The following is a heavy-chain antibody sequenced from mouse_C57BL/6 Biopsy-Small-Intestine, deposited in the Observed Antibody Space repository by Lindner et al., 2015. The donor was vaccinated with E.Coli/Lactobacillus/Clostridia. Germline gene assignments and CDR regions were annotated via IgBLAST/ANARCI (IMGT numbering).Heavy chain of an antibody. D-gene: IGHD2-13*01. CDR3: ARMRDDFNAWDY. CDR1: GYTFTSYY. J-gene: IGHJ4*01. V-gene: IGHV1-53*01. Sequence: SVKVSCKASGYTFTSYYMHWVRQAPGQGLEWMGTINPSGGSTTYAQKFQGRVAMTRDTSTSTVHMELSSLRFEDTAVYHCARMRDDFNAWDYWGQGTLVTVSS. CDR2: INPSGGST.